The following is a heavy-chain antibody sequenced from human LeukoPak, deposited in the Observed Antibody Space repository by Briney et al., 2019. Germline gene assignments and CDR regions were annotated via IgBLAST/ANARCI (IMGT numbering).Heavy chain of an antibody. CDR3: ARGKARPAFDY. CDR1: GGSISTGGYY. CDR2: IFHSGST. J-gene: IGHJ4*02. V-gene: IGHV4-30-2*01. Sequence: SQTLSLTCTVSGGSISTGGYYWSWIRQPPGKGLEWIGYIFHSGSTYHNPSLKSRVTISVDRSKNQFSLNLTSVTAADTAVYYCARGKARPAFDYWGQGTLVTVSS.